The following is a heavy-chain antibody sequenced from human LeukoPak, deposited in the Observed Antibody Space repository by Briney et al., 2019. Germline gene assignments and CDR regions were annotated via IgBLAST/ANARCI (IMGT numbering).Heavy chain of an antibody. Sequence: QTLSLTSALSGDTVSRNSATWNSIRQYPSGGLEWQGRTYYRSEWSNDYPLSMSSRITINPHYSKIQCSIQLNSVAPEYTAVYYCAGAISGNDYFHTWFVPWGQGTLVTVSS. CDR2: TYYRSEWSN. CDR3: AGAISGNDYFHTWFVP. D-gene: IGHD5-12*01. J-gene: IGHJ5*02. V-gene: IGHV6-1*01. CDR1: GDTVSRNSAT.